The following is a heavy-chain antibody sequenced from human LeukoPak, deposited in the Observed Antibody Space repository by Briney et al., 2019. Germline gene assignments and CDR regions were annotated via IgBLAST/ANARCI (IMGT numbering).Heavy chain of an antibody. V-gene: IGHV3-53*01. D-gene: IGHD6-19*01. J-gene: IGHJ4*02. CDR3: AGGIAVAGLDY. CDR2: IYSGGST. Sequence: GGSLRLSCAASGFTFSIYAMSWVRQAPGKGLEWVSVIYSGGSTYYTDSVKGRFTISRDNSKNTLYLQMNSLRVEDTAVYYCAGGIAVAGLDYWGQGTLVTVSS. CDR1: GFTFSIYA.